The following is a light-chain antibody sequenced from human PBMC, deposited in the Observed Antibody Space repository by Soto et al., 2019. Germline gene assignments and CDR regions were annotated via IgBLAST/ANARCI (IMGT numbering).Light chain of an antibody. CDR1: QSVNTY. CDR2: AAS. J-gene: IGKJ4*01. CDR3: QQYNSYFT. V-gene: IGKV3-11*01. Sequence: EIVLTQSPATLSLSPGERATLSCRPSQSVNTYLAWYQQKPGQAPRLLICAASNRATGIPARFSGTGSGTDFTLTISSLEPDDFATYYCQQYNSYFTFGGGTKVDIK.